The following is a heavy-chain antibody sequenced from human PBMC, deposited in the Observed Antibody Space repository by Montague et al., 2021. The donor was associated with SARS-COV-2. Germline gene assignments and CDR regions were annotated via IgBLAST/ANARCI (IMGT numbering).Heavy chain of an antibody. CDR1: GDSVPSKSVA. J-gene: IGHJ3*02. CDR3: ASSGITLTGLDAFDI. CDR2: TYYRSKWDS. V-gene: IGHV6-1*01. Sequence: CAISGDSVPSKSVAWNWIRQSPSRGLEWLGRTYYRSKWDSDYAESVKRRLVITPDTSKNQVSLQLNSVIPEDTAVHFCASSGITLTGLDAFDIWGQGTMVTVSS. D-gene: IGHD3-9*01.